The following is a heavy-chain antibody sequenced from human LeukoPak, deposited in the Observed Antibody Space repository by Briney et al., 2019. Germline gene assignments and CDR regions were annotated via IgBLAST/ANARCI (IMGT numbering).Heavy chain of an antibody. CDR3: ARGGGVVPAAHAPFDY. J-gene: IGHJ4*02. V-gene: IGHV3-30*10. CDR1: GFTFSSYA. D-gene: IGHD2-2*01. Sequence: GRSLRLSCAASGFTFSSYAMHWVRQAPGKGLEWVAVISYDGSNKYYTDSVKGRFTISRDHSKNTLYLQMNSLRAEDTAVYYCARGGGVVPAAHAPFDYWGQGTLVIVSS. CDR2: ISYDGSNK.